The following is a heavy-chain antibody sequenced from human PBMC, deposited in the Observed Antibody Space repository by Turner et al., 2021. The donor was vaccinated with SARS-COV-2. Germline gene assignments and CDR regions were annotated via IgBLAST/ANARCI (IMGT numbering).Heavy chain of an antibody. CDR2: IKSKTDGGTI. J-gene: IGHJ4*02. D-gene: IGHD3-10*01. CDR1: AFTFTNAW. V-gene: IGHV3-15*01. CDR3: TTDPGQLVRGVILDY. Sequence: EVQLVESGGGLLKPGGSLRLSCVASAFTFTNAWMSWVRQGPGKGLECVGRIKSKTDGGTIDYAAPVKGRFTISRDDSKNTLYLQMNSLKTEDTAVYYCTTDPGQLVRGVILDYWGQGTLVTVSS.